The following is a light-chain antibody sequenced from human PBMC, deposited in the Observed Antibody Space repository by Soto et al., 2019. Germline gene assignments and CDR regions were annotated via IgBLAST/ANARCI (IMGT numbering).Light chain of an antibody. Sequence: QSALTQPASVSGSPGQSITISCTGTSSDVGDYNYVSWYQQHPGKAPKLIISEVSNRPSGVSNRFSGSKSGNTASLTISGLQAGDEADYSCCSYTSTSTRVFGTGTKVTVL. CDR2: EVS. CDR1: SSDVGDYNY. CDR3: CSYTSTSTRV. V-gene: IGLV2-14*01. J-gene: IGLJ1*01.